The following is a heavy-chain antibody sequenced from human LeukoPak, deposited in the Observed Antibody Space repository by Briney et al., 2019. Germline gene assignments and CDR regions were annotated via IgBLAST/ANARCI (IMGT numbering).Heavy chain of an antibody. D-gene: IGHD3-22*01. J-gene: IGHJ3*02. CDR2: INPNSGGT. CDR3: ARGNYYDSTTYYRAFDI. CDR1: GYTFTGYY. Sequence: ASVKVSCKASGYTFTGYYMHWVRLAPGQGLEWMGWINPNSGGTNYAQKFQGRVTMTRDTSISTAYMELSRLRSDDTAVYYCARGNYYDSTTYYRAFDIWGQGTMVTVSS. V-gene: IGHV1-2*02.